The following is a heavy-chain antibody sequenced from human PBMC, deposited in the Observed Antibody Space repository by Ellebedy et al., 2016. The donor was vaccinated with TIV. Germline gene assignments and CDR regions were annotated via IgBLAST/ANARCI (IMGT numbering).Heavy chain of an antibody. J-gene: IGHJ4*02. Sequence: PGGSLRLSCAASGFTFSSYWMNWVRQAPGKGLEWVANINQDGSVKNYVDSVKGRFTLSRDNAKNSLYLQMNSLRAEDTAVYFCARDAAAGKTDYWGQGTLVTVSS. CDR2: INQDGSVK. V-gene: IGHV3-7*01. D-gene: IGHD6-13*01. CDR3: ARDAAAGKTDY. CDR1: GFTFSSYW.